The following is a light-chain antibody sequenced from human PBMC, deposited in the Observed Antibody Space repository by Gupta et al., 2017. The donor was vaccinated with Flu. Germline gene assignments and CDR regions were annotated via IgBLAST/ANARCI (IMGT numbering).Light chain of an antibody. J-gene: IGLJ1*01. CDR1: SNDVGGSNR. CDR2: DVT. CDR3: SSYAGRVTWV. V-gene: IGLV2-11*01. Sequence: QSPPTQPRCVSGSPGQSATLSCTGASNDVGGSNRVSWYQQRPDKAPKLLLYDVTERPAGVPDRFSGSKSSNTAPLTSAGLQADDEADYCCSSYAGRVTWVFGTGTTVTVL.